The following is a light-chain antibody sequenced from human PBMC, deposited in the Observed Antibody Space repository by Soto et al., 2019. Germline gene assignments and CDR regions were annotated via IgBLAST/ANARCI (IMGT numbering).Light chain of an antibody. CDR2: GAS. J-gene: IGKJ1*01. Sequence: EIVMTQSPATLSVSPGERATLSCRASQSVRSNLAWYQQKPGQAPRLLIYGASTRATGIPARFSGSGSGTEFTLTISSLQPEDVATYYCQNFDSAPQTFGQGTKVDIK. CDR3: QNFDSAPQT. V-gene: IGKV3-15*01. CDR1: QSVRSN.